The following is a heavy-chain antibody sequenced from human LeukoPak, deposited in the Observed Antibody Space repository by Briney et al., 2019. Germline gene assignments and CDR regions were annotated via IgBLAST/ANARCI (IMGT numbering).Heavy chain of an antibody. D-gene: IGHD2-21*01. J-gene: IGHJ4*02. CDR1: GFTFSSYG. CDR3: VRDDCGDTCYPGGY. Sequence: GGSLRLSCAASGFTFSSYGMHWVRQAPGKGLEWVAVIWYDGSNKYYADSVKGRFTISRDHSKNTLYLQMNSLRAEDTALYYCVRDDCGDTCYPGGYWGQGTLVAVSS. V-gene: IGHV3-33*01. CDR2: IWYDGSNK.